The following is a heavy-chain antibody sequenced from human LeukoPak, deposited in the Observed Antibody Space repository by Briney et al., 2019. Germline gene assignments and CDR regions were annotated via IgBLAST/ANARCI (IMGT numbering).Heavy chain of an antibody. Sequence: SETLSLTCTVSGGSFSSYYWSWLRQPPGKGLEWIGYIYYSGSTNYNPSLTSRVTISVETSKNQFSLKLSSVTAADTAAYYCARVTGYMIEDYFDYWGQGTLVTVSS. D-gene: IGHD3-22*01. CDR2: IYYSGST. V-gene: IGHV4-59*01. CDR1: GGSFSSYY. CDR3: ARVTGYMIEDYFDY. J-gene: IGHJ4*02.